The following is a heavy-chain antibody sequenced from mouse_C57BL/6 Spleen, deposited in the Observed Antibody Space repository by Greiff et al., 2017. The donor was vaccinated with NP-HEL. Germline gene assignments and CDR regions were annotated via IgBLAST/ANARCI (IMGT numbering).Heavy chain of an antibody. J-gene: IGHJ4*01. Sequence: VQLVESGAELVRPGASVKLSCKASGYTFTDYYINWVKQRPGQGLEWIARIYPGSGNTYYNEKFKGKATLTAEKSSSTAYMQLSSLTSEDSAVYFCARGNDYGYYAMDYWGQGTSVTVSS. CDR1: GYTFTDYY. D-gene: IGHD2-4*01. CDR2: IYPGSGNT. CDR3: ARGNDYGYYAMDY. V-gene: IGHV1-76*01.